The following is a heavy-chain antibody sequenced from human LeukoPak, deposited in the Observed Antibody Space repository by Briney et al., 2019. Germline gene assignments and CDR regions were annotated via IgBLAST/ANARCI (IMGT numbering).Heavy chain of an antibody. CDR2: IIPIFGTA. Sequence: SVKVSCKASGGTFSSYAISWVRQAPGQGLEWMGGIIPIFGTANYAQKFQGRVTITTDESTSTAYMELSSLRSEDTAVHYCARGLTIFHPFDPWGQGTLVTVSS. J-gene: IGHJ5*02. CDR3: ARGLTIFHPFDP. D-gene: IGHD3-3*01. CDR1: GGTFSSYA. V-gene: IGHV1-69*05.